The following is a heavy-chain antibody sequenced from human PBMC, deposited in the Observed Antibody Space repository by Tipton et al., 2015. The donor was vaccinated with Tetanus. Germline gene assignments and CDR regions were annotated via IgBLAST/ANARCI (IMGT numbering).Heavy chain of an antibody. J-gene: IGHJ5*02. Sequence: TLSLTCAVYGGSFSGYYWSWIRQPPGKGLEWIGEINHSGSTNYNPSLKSRVTISVDTSKNQFSLKLSSVTAADTAVYYCARGPIAARPDYFWFDPWGQGTLVTVSP. CDR1: GGSFSGYY. D-gene: IGHD6-6*01. CDR2: INHSGST. CDR3: ARGPIAARPDYFWFDP. V-gene: IGHV4-34*01.